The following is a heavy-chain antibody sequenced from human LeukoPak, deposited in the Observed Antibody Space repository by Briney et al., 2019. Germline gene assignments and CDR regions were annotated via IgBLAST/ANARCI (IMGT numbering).Heavy chain of an antibody. Sequence: ETLSLTCNVSGESISSHYWSWTRQSPGKGLEWIGYITNSGSTNYNPSLKSRVTISVDTSKNQFSLKLSSVAAADTAVYYCARSLSGWYLGFDYWGQGTLVTVSS. J-gene: IGHJ4*02. D-gene: IGHD6-19*01. CDR3: ARSLSGWYLGFDY. CDR1: GESISSHY. V-gene: IGHV4-59*11. CDR2: ITNSGST.